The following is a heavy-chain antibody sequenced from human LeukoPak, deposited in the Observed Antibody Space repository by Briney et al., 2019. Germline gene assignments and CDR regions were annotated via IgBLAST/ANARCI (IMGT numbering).Heavy chain of an antibody. J-gene: IGHJ4*02. CDR3: ARAGGYCGRISCPYYFDY. CDR2: INAGNGNT. Sequence: GASVKVSCKTSGYTFTNYAMHWVRQAPGQRPEWMGWINAGNGNTKYSQEFQGRVTITRDTSASTAYMELSSLRSEDTAVYYCARAGGYCGRISCPYYFDYWGQGSLVAVSS. CDR1: GYTFTNYA. V-gene: IGHV1-3*03. D-gene: IGHD2-15*01.